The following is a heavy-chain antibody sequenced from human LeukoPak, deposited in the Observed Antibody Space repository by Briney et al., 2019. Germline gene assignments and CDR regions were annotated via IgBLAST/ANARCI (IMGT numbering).Heavy chain of an antibody. CDR1: GDSISTYY. CDR2: VYYSGST. V-gene: IGHV4-59*08. J-gene: IGHJ3*02. CDR3: ARQGDNDYGDYGSEFDAFDI. D-gene: IGHD4-17*01. Sequence: SETLSLTCTVSGDSISTYYWNWIRQPPGKGLEWIGYVYYSGSTNYNPSLKSRVTISVDTSKNHFSLKLSSVTAADTAAYYCARQGDNDYGDYGSEFDAFDIWGQGTMVTVSS.